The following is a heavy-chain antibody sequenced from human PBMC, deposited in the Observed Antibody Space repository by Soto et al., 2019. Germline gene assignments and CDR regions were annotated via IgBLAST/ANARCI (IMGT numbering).Heavy chain of an antibody. CDR1: GYTFTSYA. Sequence: VASVKVSCKASGYTFTSYAMHWVRQAPGQRLEWMGWINAGNGNTKYSQKFQGRVTITRDTSASTAYMELSSLRSEDTAVYYCARDQTWSVPAAAFDYWGQGTLVTVSS. V-gene: IGHV1-3*01. D-gene: IGHD2-2*01. CDR3: ARDQTWSVPAAAFDY. CDR2: INAGNGNT. J-gene: IGHJ4*02.